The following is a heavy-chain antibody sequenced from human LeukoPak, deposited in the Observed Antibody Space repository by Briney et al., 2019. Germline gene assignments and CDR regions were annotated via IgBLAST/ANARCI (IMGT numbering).Heavy chain of an antibody. CDR1: GFTFSSYS. D-gene: IGHD3-10*01. CDR2: ISSSSSYI. V-gene: IGHV3-21*01. CDR3: ARDGASITMVRGVIKDGMDV. Sequence: GGSLRLSCAASGFTFSSYSMTWVRQAPGKGLEWVSSISSSSSYIYYTDSVKGRFTISGDNAKNSLYLQMNSLRAEDTAVYYCARDGASITMVRGVIKDGMDVWGQGTTVTVSS. J-gene: IGHJ6*02.